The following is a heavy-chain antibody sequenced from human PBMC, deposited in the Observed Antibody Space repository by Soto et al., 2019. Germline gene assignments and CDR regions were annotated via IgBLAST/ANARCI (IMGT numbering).Heavy chain of an antibody. CDR3: ARDCAVYASSVNYYYGMDV. J-gene: IGHJ6*02. D-gene: IGHD2-8*01. CDR1: GGSISSGDYY. V-gene: IGHV4-30-4*01. Sequence: SETLSLTCTVSGGSISSGDYYWSWIRQPPGKGLEWIGYIYYSGSTYYNPSLKSRVTISVDTSKNQFSLKLSSATAADTAVYYCARDCAVYASSVNYYYGMDVWGQGTTVTVSS. CDR2: IYYSGST.